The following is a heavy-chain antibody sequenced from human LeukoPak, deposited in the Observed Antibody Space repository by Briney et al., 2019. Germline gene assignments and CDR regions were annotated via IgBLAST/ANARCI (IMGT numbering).Heavy chain of an antibody. J-gene: IGHJ5*02. CDR1: GGSISSSSYY. CDR3: ARHSRSSGWYYWFDP. Sequence: SETLSLTCTVSGGSISSSSYYWGWIRQPPGKGLEWIGSIYYSGSTYYNPSLKSRVTISVDTSKNQFSLKLSSVTAADTAVYYCARHSRSSGWYYWFDPWGQGTLVTVSS. V-gene: IGHV4-39*01. D-gene: IGHD6-19*01. CDR2: IYYSGST.